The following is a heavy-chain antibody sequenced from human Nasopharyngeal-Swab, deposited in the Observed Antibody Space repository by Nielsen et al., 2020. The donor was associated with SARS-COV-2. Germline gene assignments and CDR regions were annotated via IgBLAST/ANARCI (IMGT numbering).Heavy chain of an antibody. CDR2: IKSKTDGGTT. J-gene: IGHJ4*02. Sequence: WVGQPAGNGLEWVGRIKSKTDGGTTGYAAPVKGRFTISRDDSKNTLYLQMNSLKTQDTAVYYCTKSRLSIRNYDILTGYYWAHYYFDYWGQGTMVTVSS. V-gene: IGHV3-15*01. D-gene: IGHD3-9*01. CDR3: TKSRLSIRNYDILTGYYWAHYYFDY.